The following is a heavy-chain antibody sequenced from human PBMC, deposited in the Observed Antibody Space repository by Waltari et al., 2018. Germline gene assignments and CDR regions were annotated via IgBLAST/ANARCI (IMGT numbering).Heavy chain of an antibody. J-gene: IGHJ5*02. CDR3: ARHGKYQLLYRFSPLNWFDP. Sequence: QVQLQQWGAGLLKPSETLSLTCAVYGGSFSGYYCIWSRQPPGQGLEWIGEINHSGSTNYNPSLKSRVTISVDTSKNQFSLKLSSVTAADTAVYYCARHGKYQLLYRFSPLNWFDPWGQGTLVTVSS. D-gene: IGHD2-2*02. CDR2: INHSGST. CDR1: GGSFSGYY. V-gene: IGHV4-34*01.